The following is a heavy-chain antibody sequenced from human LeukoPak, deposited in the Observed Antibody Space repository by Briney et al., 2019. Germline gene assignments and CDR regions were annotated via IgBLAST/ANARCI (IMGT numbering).Heavy chain of an antibody. V-gene: IGHV3-23*01. CDR3: AKHLGVRRVPLNWFDP. CDR1: GFTFSSYA. D-gene: IGHD3-10*01. Sequence: GWSLRFSCAASGFTFSSYAMSWVRQAPGKGLEWVSAISGSGGSTYYADSVKGRFTISRDNSKNTLYLQMTSLRAEDTAVYYCAKHLGVRRVPLNWFDPWGQGTLVTVSS. CDR2: ISGSGGST. J-gene: IGHJ5*02.